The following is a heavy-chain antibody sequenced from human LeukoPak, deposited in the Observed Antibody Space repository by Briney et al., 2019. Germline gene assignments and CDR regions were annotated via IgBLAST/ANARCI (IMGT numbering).Heavy chain of an antibody. CDR2: IYSSGST. CDR3: ARRNDFDI. Sequence: SQTLSLTCTVSGCSITGYHWSWIRQPPGKGLEWIGYIYSSGSTEYKPSLKSRATISADTSKNQFSLKLTSVTAADTAIYYCARRNDFDIWGQGTMVTVSS. J-gene: IGHJ3*02. CDR1: GCSITGYH. V-gene: IGHV4-4*08.